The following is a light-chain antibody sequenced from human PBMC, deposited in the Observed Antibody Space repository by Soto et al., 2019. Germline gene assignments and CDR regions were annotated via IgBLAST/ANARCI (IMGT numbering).Light chain of an antibody. Sequence: DMVMTQTPLSSPVTLGQPASISCRSSQSLVHSDGNTYLSWLQQRPGQPPRLLMYKIYKRFSGVPDRFSGSGAGTDFTLKISRVEAEDVGVYYFMQATQFPWTFGQGTNVEIK. V-gene: IGKV2-24*01. CDR2: KIY. J-gene: IGKJ1*01. CDR3: MQATQFPWT. CDR1: QSLVHSDGNTY.